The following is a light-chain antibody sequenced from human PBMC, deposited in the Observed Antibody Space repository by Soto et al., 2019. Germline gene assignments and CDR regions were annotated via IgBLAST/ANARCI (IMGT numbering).Light chain of an antibody. CDR1: QDISKW. CDR2: TAS. V-gene: IGKV1D-12*01. CDR3: QEAYSFPVT. Sequence: DIQMTQSPSSVSASVGDRVTITCRASQDISKWIAWYQQKPGRAPKLLIHTASTIQREVPSRFSVSGSGTDFTLTISSLQHEDFATYYCQEAYSFPVTFAIGTRLEI. J-gene: IGKJ5*01.